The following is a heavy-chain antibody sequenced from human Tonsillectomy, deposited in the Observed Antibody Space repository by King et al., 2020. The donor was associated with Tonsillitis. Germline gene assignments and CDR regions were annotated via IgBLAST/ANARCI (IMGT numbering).Heavy chain of an antibody. D-gene: IGHD3-10*01. Sequence: VQLVESGGGLVQPGGSLRLSCAASGLTFSSYWMSWVRQAPGKGLEWVANIKQDGSEKYYVDSVKGRCTISRDNANNSVYLQMNSLRAEATAVYYCASRGGLPTGAFDIWGQGTMVTVSS. CDR3: ASRGGLPTGAFDI. J-gene: IGHJ3*02. CDR1: GLTFSSYW. CDR2: IKQDGSEK. V-gene: IGHV3-7*03.